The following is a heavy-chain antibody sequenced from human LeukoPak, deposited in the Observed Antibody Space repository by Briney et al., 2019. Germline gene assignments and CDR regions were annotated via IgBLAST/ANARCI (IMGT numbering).Heavy chain of an antibody. J-gene: IGHJ4*02. CDR3: ARAGGYCGRISCPYYFDY. V-gene: IGHV3-30*03. D-gene: IGHD2-15*01. Sequence: GGSLRLSCAASGFTFSSYGMHWVRQAPGKGLEWVAVISYDGSNKYYADSVKGRFTISRDNSKNTLYLQMNSLRAEDTAVYYCARAGGYCGRISCPYYFDYWGQGSLVAVSS. CDR1: GFTFSSYG. CDR2: ISYDGSNK.